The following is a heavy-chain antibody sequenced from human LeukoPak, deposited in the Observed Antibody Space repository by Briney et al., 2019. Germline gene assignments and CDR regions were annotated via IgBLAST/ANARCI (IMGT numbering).Heavy chain of an antibody. Sequence: GGSLRLSCAASGITFSSYSMNWVRQAPGKGLEWVSSISSSSSYIYYADSVKGRFTISRDNAKNSLYLQMNSLRAEDTAVYYCARDFLGGPHSSGWYIFDYWGQGTLVTVSS. CDR3: ARDFLGGPHSSGWYIFDY. V-gene: IGHV3-21*01. J-gene: IGHJ4*02. CDR1: GITFSSYS. D-gene: IGHD6-19*01. CDR2: ISSSSSYI.